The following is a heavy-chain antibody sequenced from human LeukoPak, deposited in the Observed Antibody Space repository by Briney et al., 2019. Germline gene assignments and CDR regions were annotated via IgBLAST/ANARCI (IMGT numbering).Heavy chain of an antibody. V-gene: IGHV1-8*01. CDR3: ARGVGSAINKEAFDI. Sequence: ASVKVSCKASGYSYTSYDVNWVRQAPGQGLEWRGWFNPRIGNAGYAQKFQGRVTMTRNISMTTAYMELNSLTSEDTAVYYCARGVGSAINKEAFDIWGQGTVVTVSS. CDR2: FNPRIGNA. D-gene: IGHD6-25*01. CDR1: GYSYTSYD. J-gene: IGHJ3*02.